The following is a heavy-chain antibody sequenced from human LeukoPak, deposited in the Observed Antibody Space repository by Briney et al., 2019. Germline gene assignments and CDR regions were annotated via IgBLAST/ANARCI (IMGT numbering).Heavy chain of an antibody. V-gene: IGHV1-18*01. J-gene: IGHJ4*02. D-gene: IGHD3-22*01. CDR1: GYTFTSYG. Sequence: ASVKVSCKASGYTFTSYGISWVRQAPGQGLEWMGWISAYNGNTNYAQKLQGRVTMTTDTSTSTAYMELRSLRSDDTAVYYCAREGASPYYDSSGYYHYFDYWGQGTLVTVSS. CDR2: ISAYNGNT. CDR3: AREGASPYYDSSGYYHYFDY.